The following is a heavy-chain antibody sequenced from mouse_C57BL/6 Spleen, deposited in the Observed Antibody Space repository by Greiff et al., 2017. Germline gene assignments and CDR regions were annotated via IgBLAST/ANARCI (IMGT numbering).Heavy chain of an antibody. D-gene: IGHD2-10*02. CDR3: ARYISNSISRALDY. V-gene: IGHV14-2*01. CDR2: IYPEDGET. J-gene: IGHJ4*01. CDR1: GFNINDYY. Sequence: EVQLQQSGAELVKPGASVKLSCKASGFNINDYYMHWVQQRTEKGLEWIGRIYPEDGETKYARKFQGKATLTADTSSNTAYLQLSSLTSGVTADYYSARYISNSISRALDYWGQGTTVTVSS.